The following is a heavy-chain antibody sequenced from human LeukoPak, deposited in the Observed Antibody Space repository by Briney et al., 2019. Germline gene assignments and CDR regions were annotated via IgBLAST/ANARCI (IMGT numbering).Heavy chain of an antibody. CDR2: ISGSGGST. CDR1: GFTFSSYA. J-gene: IGHJ4*02. CDR3: AREKYDILTGPYYFDY. D-gene: IGHD3-9*01. V-gene: IGHV3-23*01. Sequence: GGSLRLSCAASGFTFSSYAMSWVRQAPGKGLEWVSAISGSGGSTYYADSVKGRFTISRDNSKNTLYLQMNSLRAEDTAVYYCAREKYDILTGPYYFDYWGQGTLVTVSS.